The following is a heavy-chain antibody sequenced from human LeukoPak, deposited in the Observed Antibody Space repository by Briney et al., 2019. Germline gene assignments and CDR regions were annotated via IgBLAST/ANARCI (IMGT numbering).Heavy chain of an antibody. CDR1: GGSFRGYY. CDR2: INHSGST. V-gene: IGHV4-34*01. Sequence: SGTLSLTCAVYGGSFRGYYWSWIRQSPGKGLEWIGEINHSGSTNYNPSLKSRVTISVDTSNNQFSLKLSSVTAADTAVYYCARERGRFGWRVFDYWGQGTLVTVSS. D-gene: IGHD6-19*01. J-gene: IGHJ4*02. CDR3: ARERGRFGWRVFDY.